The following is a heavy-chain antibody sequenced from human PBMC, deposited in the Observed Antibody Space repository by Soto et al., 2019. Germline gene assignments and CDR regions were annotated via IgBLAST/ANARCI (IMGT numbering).Heavy chain of an antibody. V-gene: IGHV3-11*06. J-gene: IGHJ4*02. CDR1: GFPFSDYY. CDR2: ISPKSTYR. CDR3: VRGGGGGLFEH. Sequence: GGSLRLSCPTSGFPFSDYYMSWIRQAPGKGLEWLSHISPKSTYRNYADSVKGRFTISRDNTKSSLFLQMNSLGVEDTAVYYCVRGGGGGLFEHWGQGVLVTVSS. D-gene: IGHD2-21*01.